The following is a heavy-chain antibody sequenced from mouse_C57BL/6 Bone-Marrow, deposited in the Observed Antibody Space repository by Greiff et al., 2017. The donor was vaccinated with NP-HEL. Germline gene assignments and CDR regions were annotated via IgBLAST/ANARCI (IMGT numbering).Heavy chain of an antibody. CDR2: IYPGGGYT. V-gene: IGHV1-63*01. Sequence: VQLQQSGAELVRPGTSVKMSCKASGYTFTNYWIGWAKQRPGHGLEWIGDIYPGGGYTNSNEKFKGKATLTADKSSSTAYMQFSSLTSEDSAIYYCARNGHYYGSSYEFAYWGQGTLVTVSA. CDR1: GYTFTNYW. CDR3: ARNGHYYGSSYEFAY. D-gene: IGHD1-1*01. J-gene: IGHJ3*01.